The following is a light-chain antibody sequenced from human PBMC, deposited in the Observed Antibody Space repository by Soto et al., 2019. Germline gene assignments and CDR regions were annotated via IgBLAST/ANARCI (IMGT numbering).Light chain of an antibody. CDR1: ESVFCY. J-gene: IGKJ5*01. CDR2: DAS. Sequence: EVVLTQSPATLSLTPGERATLSCRASESVFCYLAWYQQQQAQAPRLLLYDASNRATGVPPRFSGSGCGTDLTPTISSIEPADFVVSYCHQRYRWYSITFGQGTRLEI. CDR3: HQRYRWYSIT. V-gene: IGKV3-11*01.